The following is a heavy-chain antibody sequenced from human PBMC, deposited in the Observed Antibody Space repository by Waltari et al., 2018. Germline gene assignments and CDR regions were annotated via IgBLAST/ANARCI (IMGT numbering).Heavy chain of an antibody. CDR3: VRDQWFAFDI. CDR2: IMTDGREE. CDR1: GFTLSNYW. D-gene: IGHD3-22*01. V-gene: IGHV3-7*01. Sequence: EVQLVESGGGLVQPGGSLRLSCAASGFTLSNYWMRWVRQAPGEGLEWVANIMTDGREEYYVDSVRGRFTISRDNAKNSLYLQMNSLRPEDTAVYYCVRDQWFAFDIWGQGTMVTVSS. J-gene: IGHJ3*02.